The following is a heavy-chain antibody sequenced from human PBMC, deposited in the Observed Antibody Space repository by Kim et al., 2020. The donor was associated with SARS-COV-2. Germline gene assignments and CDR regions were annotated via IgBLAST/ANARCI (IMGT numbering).Heavy chain of an antibody. V-gene: IGHV3-11*06. CDR3: ARGQSAYYFDY. J-gene: IGHJ4*02. Sequence: YADSVKCRFTIARDNAKNSLYRQMNSLKAEDTAVYYCARGQSAYYFDYGGQGTLVTVSS.